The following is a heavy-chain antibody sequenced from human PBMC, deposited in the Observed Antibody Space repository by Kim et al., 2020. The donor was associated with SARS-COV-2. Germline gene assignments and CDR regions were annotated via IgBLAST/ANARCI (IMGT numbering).Heavy chain of an antibody. D-gene: IGHD6-19*01. CDR2: ISYDGSNK. CDR3: ARDLAAGSSGWYGYKDFDY. J-gene: IGHJ4*02. V-gene: IGHV3-30*04. Sequence: GGSLRLSCAASGFTFSSYAMHWVRQAPGKGLEWVAVISYDGSNKYYADSVKGRFTISRDNSKNTLYLQMNSLRAEDTAVYYCARDLAAGSSGWYGYKDFDYWGQGTLVTVSA. CDR1: GFTFSSYA.